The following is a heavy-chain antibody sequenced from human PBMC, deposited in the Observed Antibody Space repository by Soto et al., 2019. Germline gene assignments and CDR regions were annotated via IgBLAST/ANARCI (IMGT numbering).Heavy chain of an antibody. CDR3: ARGGPIGASAEAGIYYHYGMDI. V-gene: IGHV6-1*01. CDR1: VYSVSSNSAA. J-gene: IGHJ6*02. D-gene: IGHD6-13*01. Sequence: SQNLSLTCAISVYSVSSNSAAWNWIIQSPSRGLEWLGRTYYRSKWYNDYAVSVKSRITINPDTSKNQFSLQLNSVTPEETAVYYCARGGPIGASAEAGIYYHYGMDIWRQGTTVKVSS. CDR2: TYYRSKWYN.